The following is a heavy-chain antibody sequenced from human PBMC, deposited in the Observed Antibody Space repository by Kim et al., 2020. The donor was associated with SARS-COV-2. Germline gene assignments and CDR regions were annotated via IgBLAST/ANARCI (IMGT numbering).Heavy chain of an antibody. CDR2: IYYSGST. CDR3: AKDITTAGRGGWFDP. D-gene: IGHD6-13*01. V-gene: IGHV4-39*01. J-gene: IGHJ5*02. Sequence: SETLSLTCTVSGDSISSYSFYGGWIRQPPGKGLEWIGSIYYSGSTYYNPSLKSRVTISVDTFKNQFSLKLSSVTAADTAIYYCAKDITTAGRGGWFDPWGQGTLVTVSS. CDR1: GDSISSYSFY.